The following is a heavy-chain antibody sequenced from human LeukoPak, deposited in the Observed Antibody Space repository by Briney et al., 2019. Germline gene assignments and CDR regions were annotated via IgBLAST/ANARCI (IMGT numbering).Heavy chain of an antibody. D-gene: IGHD3-3*01. J-gene: IGHJ4*02. CDR3: SRGRFLEWSYPFDY. Sequence: GASVKVSCKTSGYTFTDYDINWVRQATGQGLEWLGWVSPSSGNTGYAQKFQGRVTITSNTSISTAYMDLSSLRSDDTAVYYCSRGRFLEWSYPFDYWGQGTLVTVSS. V-gene: IGHV1-8*03. CDR2: VSPSSGNT. CDR1: GYTFTDYD.